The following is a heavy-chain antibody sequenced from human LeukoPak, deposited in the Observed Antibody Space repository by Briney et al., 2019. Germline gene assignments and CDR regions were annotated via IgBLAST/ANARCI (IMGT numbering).Heavy chain of an antibody. V-gene: IGHV3-23*01. Sequence: GGSLRLSCAASGFTSSSYGMSWVRQGPGKGLEWVSAISSSGGSTSYADSVKGRFTISRDNSKNTLYLRMNSLRAEDTAVYYCARDLSGVAGYTYGRGIDYWGQGTLVTVSS. J-gene: IGHJ4*02. CDR3: ARDLSGVAGYTYGRGIDY. CDR1: GFTSSSYG. CDR2: ISSSGGST. D-gene: IGHD5-18*01.